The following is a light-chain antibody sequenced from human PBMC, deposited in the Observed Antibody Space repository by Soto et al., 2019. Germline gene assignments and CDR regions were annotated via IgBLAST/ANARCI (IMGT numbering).Light chain of an antibody. CDR3: QQYDNWPWT. J-gene: IGKJ1*01. CDR2: GAS. Sequence: ETLMTQSPATLSVSPGGRATLSCRASQSISDTLAWYQQKPGQAPRLLIHGASTRAPGFPARFSGSGSGTDFTLTISSLQSEDFAVYYCQQYDNWPWTFGQGTKVDIK. V-gene: IGKV3-15*01. CDR1: QSISDT.